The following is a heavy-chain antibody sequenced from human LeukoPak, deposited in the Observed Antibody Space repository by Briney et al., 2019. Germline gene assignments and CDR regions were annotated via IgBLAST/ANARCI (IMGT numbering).Heavy chain of an antibody. D-gene: IGHD6-13*01. Sequence: SETLSLTCAVYGGSFSGYYWGWIRQPPGKGLEWIGEINHSGSTNYNPSLKSRVTISVDTSKNQFSLKLSSVTAADTAVYYCARVPGTYSSSWKYFQHWGQGTLVTVSS. CDR1: GGSFSGYY. CDR3: ARVPGTYSSSWKYFQH. CDR2: INHSGST. J-gene: IGHJ1*01. V-gene: IGHV4-34*01.